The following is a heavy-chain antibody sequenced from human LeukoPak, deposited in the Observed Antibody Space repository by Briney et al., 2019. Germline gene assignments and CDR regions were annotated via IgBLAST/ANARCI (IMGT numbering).Heavy chain of an antibody. J-gene: IGHJ4*02. CDR2: ISSSSSYI. CDR3: AREEEIIVVVPAAIDY. D-gene: IGHD2-2*01. Sequence: GGSLRLSCAASGFTFSSYAMSWVRQAPGKGLEWVSSISSSSSYIYYADSVKGRFTISRDNAKNSLYLQMNSLRAEDTAVYHCAREEEIIVVVPAAIDYWGQGTLVTVSS. V-gene: IGHV3-21*01. CDR1: GFTFSSYA.